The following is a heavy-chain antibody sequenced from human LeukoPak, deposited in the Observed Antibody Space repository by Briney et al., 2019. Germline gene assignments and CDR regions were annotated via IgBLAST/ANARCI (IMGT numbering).Heavy chain of an antibody. CDR2: IYSGGST. CDR3: ARWTYP. CDR1: GGSFNDYY. D-gene: IGHD3/OR15-3a*01. Sequence: PSETLSLTCDVSGGSFNDYYWSWVRQAPGKGLEWVSVIYSGGSTFYADSVKGRFTVFRDNSKNMVYLQMNNVKVEDTAVYFCARWTYPWGPGTLVTVSS. J-gene: IGHJ5*02. V-gene: IGHV3-53*01.